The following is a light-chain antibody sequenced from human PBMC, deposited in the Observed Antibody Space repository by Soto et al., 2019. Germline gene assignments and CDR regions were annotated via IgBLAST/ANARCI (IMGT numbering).Light chain of an antibody. CDR2: AAS. Sequence: DLQMTQSPSSLSASVGDRVTITCQASQGINNYLNWYQQKPGEAPKLLIYAASISETGVPSRFSGSGSETDFSFTISSLQPEDIATYYCQQYDNLPLTFGGGTKVEIK. J-gene: IGKJ4*01. CDR3: QQYDNLPLT. CDR1: QGINNY. V-gene: IGKV1-33*01.